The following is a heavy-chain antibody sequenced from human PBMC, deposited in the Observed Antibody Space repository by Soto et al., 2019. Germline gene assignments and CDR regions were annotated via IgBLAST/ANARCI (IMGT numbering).Heavy chain of an antibody. J-gene: IGHJ6*02. CDR3: AREMIAAAGVYYYYGIDV. D-gene: IGHD6-13*01. CDR1: GDSVSSNSAA. V-gene: IGHV6-1*01. CDR2: TYYRSKWYN. Sequence: SQTLSLTCAISGDSVSSNSAAWNWIRQSPSRGLEWLGRTYYRSKWYNDYAVSVKSRITINPDTSKNQFSLQLNSVTPEDTAVYYCAREMIAAAGVYYYYGIDVWGQGTTVTVAS.